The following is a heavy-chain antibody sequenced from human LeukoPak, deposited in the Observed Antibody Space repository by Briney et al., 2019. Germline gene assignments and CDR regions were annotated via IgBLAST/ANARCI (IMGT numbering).Heavy chain of an antibody. CDR2: IYYSGST. CDR1: GGSISSSSYY. D-gene: IGHD7-27*01. V-gene: IGHV4-39*01. J-gene: IGHJ5*02. Sequence: PSETLSLTCTVSGGSISSSSYYWGWIRQPPGKGLEWIGSIYYSGSTYYNPSLKSRVTISVDTSKNQFSLKLSSVTAADTAVYYCARPLTGRWSWFDPWGQGTLVTVSS. CDR3: ARPLTGRWSWFDP.